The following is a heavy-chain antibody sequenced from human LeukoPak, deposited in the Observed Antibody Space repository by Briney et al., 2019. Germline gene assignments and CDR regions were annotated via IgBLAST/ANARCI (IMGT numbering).Heavy chain of an antibody. CDR2: IYGGGST. V-gene: IGHV3-53*01. Sequence: PGGSLRLSCAASGFTVSSNYMSWVRQAPGTGLEWVSVIYGGGSTYYADSVKGRFTISRNNSKNTLYLQMNSLRAEDAAVYYCAANSGSYYGDDYWGQGTLVTVSS. CDR1: GFTVSSNY. J-gene: IGHJ4*02. CDR3: AANSGSYYGDDY. D-gene: IGHD1-26*01.